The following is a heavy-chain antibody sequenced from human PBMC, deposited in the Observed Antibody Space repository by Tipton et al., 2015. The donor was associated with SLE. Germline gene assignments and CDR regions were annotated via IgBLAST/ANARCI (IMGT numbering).Heavy chain of an antibody. CDR3: AREGFNRDGYLDY. D-gene: IGHD5-24*01. Sequence: SLRLSCAASGFTFSSYAMSWVRQAPGKGLEWVSATSGSGGSTYYADSVKGRFTISRDNSKNTLYLQMNSLRAEDTAVYYCAREGFNRDGYLDYWGQGTLVTVSS. CDR1: GFTFSSYA. J-gene: IGHJ4*02. CDR2: TSGSGGST. V-gene: IGHV3-23*01.